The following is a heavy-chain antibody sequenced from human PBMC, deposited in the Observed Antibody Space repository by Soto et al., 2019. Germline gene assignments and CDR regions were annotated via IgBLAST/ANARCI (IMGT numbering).Heavy chain of an antibody. CDR1: GFTFDDYA. CDR3: AKGGTTVGTPTFDY. CDR2: ISWNSGSI. J-gene: IGHJ4*02. V-gene: IGHV3-9*01. D-gene: IGHD4-17*01. Sequence: EVQLVESGGGLVQPGRSLRLSCAASGFTFDDYAMHWVRQAPGKGLEWVSGISWNSGSIGYADSVKGRFTISRDNAKNSLYLQMNSLRAEDTALYYCAKGGTTVGTPTFDYWGQGTLVTVSS.